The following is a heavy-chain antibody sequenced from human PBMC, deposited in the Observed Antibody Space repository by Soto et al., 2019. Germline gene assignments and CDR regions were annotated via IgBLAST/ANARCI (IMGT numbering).Heavy chain of an antibody. D-gene: IGHD6-13*01. CDR2: IRSKANSYAT. CDR1: GFTFSGSA. V-gene: IGHV3-73*02. J-gene: IGHJ4*02. Sequence: EVQLVESGGGLVQPGGSLKLSCAASGFTFSGSAMHWVRQASGKGLEWVGRIRSKANSYATAYAASVKVRFTISRDDSKNTAYLQMNSLKTEDTAVYYCTRGDSSSWLPFDYWGQGTLVTFSS. CDR3: TRGDSSSWLPFDY.